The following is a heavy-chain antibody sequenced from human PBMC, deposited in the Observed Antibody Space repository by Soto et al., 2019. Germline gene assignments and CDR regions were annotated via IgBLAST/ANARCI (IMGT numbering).Heavy chain of an antibody. CDR1: GFTFSSYA. D-gene: IGHD3-9*01. Sequence: GGFLRLSCAASGFTFSSYAMSWVRQAPGKGLEWVSAISGSGGSTYYADSVKGRFTISRDNSKNTLYLQMNSLRAEDTAVYYCAKDSLTGYYRPYNWFDPWGQGTLVTVSS. V-gene: IGHV3-23*01. CDR2: ISGSGGST. J-gene: IGHJ5*02. CDR3: AKDSLTGYYRPYNWFDP.